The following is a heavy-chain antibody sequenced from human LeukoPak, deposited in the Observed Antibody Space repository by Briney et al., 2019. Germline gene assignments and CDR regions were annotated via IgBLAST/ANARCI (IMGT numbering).Heavy chain of an antibody. V-gene: IGHV3-23*01. CDR2: ISSSGGST. D-gene: IGHD3-22*01. CDR3: ARESYYDSNDAFDI. CDR1: GFTFSSYA. J-gene: IGHJ3*02. Sequence: PGGSLRLSCAASGFTFSSYAMSWVRQAPGKGLEWVSTISSSGGSTYYADSVKGRFTISRDNSKNTLYMQMNSLRSEDTAVYYCARESYYDSNDAFDIWGQGTMVTVSS.